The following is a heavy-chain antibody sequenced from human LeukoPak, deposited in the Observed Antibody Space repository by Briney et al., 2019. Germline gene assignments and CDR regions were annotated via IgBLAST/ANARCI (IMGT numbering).Heavy chain of an antibody. CDR2: IWHDGGKE. Sequence: PGGSLRLSCTASGFTFSNYGMHWVRQAPGKGLEWLGIIWHDGGKEYYADSVKGRFTISRDNSKNTLYLQMNSLRAEDTAVYFCARDHDTSGYYSYFDSWGQGTLVTVSS. D-gene: IGHD3-22*01. CDR3: ARDHDTSGYYSYFDS. J-gene: IGHJ4*02. CDR1: GFTFSNYG. V-gene: IGHV3-33*01.